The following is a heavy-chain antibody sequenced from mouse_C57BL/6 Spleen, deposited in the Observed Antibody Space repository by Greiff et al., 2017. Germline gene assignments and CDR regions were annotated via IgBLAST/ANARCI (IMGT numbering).Heavy chain of an antibody. CDR2: IRSKSNNYAT. Sequence: EVQLVESGGGLVQPKGSLKLSCAASGFSFNTYAMNWVRQAPGKGLEWVARIRSKSNNYATYYADSVKDRFTISRDDSESLLYLQMNNLKTEDTAMYYCVRHPLEGLYFDYWGQGTTLTVSS. J-gene: IGHJ2*01. V-gene: IGHV10-1*01. CDR3: VRHPLEGLYFDY. CDR1: GFSFNTYA.